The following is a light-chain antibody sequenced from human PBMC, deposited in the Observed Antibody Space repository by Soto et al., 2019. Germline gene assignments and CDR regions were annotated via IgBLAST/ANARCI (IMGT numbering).Light chain of an antibody. J-gene: IGLJ3*02. Sequence: QSVLTQPASVSGSPGQSITISCTGTSSDVGGYNYVSWYQQHPGKAPKLMIYDVSNRPSGVSNRFSGSKSGNTASLTISGLQAEDEADYYCSSYTRSSTPWVFGGGTQLTV. CDR2: DVS. CDR1: SSDVGGYNY. CDR3: SSYTRSSTPWV. V-gene: IGLV2-14*01.